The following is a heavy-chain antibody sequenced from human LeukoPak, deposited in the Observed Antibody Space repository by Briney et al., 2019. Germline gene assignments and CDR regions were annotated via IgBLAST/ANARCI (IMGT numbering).Heavy chain of an antibody. CDR2: IYYSGTT. D-gene: IGHD3-10*01. J-gene: IGHJ4*02. Sequence: SETLSLTCTVSRVSISSSNYHWGWIRQPPGKGLEWIGTIYYSGTTYYNPSLKSRVTISVDTSKNQFSLKLSSVTAADTAVYYCARDLGGTADYWGQGTLVTVSS. V-gene: IGHV4-39*07. CDR3: ARDLGGTADY. CDR1: RVSISSSNYH.